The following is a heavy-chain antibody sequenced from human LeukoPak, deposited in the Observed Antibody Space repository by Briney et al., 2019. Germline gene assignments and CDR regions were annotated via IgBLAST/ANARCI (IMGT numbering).Heavy chain of an antibody. V-gene: IGHV1-69*05. J-gene: IGHJ4*02. D-gene: IGHD5-24*01. CDR2: IIPIFGTA. CDR3: ARDLWDGYNLYYFDY. CDR1: GGTYSSYA. Sequence: SVKVSCKASGGTYSSYAISWVRQAPGQGLEWMGRIIPIFGTANYAQKFQGRVTITTDESTSTAYMELSSLRSEDTAVYYCARDLWDGYNLYYFDYWGQGTLVTVSS.